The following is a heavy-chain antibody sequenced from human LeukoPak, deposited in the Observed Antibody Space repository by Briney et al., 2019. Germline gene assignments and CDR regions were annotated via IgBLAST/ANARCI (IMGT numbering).Heavy chain of an antibody. CDR1: GYTFTSYG. D-gene: IGHD3-22*01. V-gene: IGHV1-18*01. CDR3: ARDGTWGRYYYDSTGYDYYFDY. CDR2: ISPYSGNT. Sequence: ASVKVSCKASGYTFTSYGISWVRQAPGQGLEWMGWISPYSGNTNYAQKLQGRVTMTTDTSTSTAYMELRSLRSDDTAVYYRARDGTWGRYYYDSTGYDYYFDYWGQGTLVTVSS. J-gene: IGHJ4*02.